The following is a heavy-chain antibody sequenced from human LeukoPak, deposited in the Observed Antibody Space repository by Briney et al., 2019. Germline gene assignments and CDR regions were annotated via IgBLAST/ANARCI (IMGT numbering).Heavy chain of an antibody. Sequence: GGSPRLSCAASGFSFSTYGMSWVRQAPGKGLEWVSGISGSGGSRSSTDYADSVKGRFTISRDNSKNTLYLQMNSLRVEDTGVYFCAKSGYYESRGEGYFDYWGQGSLVTVSS. D-gene: IGHD3-22*01. V-gene: IGHV3-23*01. CDR2: ISGSGGSRSST. J-gene: IGHJ4*02. CDR1: GFSFSTYG. CDR3: AKSGYYESRGEGYFDY.